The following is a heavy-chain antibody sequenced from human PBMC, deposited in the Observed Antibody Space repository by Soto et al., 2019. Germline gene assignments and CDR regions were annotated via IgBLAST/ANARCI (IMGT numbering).Heavy chain of an antibody. V-gene: IGHV3-48*02. CDR1: GFTISTYH. CDR3: TRDGRRGYDMDV. Sequence: GGSLRLSCAASGFTISTYHLNWVRQAPGKGLEWVSYISTDLRALYYADSVRGRFTISRDNAKNSLYLQMTSLRDEDTGVYYCTRDGRRGYDMDVWGQGTTVTVS. D-gene: IGHD1-26*01. J-gene: IGHJ6*02. CDR2: ISTDLRAL.